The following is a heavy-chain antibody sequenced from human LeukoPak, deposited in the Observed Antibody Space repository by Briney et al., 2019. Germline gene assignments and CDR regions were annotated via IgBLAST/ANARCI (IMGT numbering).Heavy chain of an antibody. J-gene: IGHJ6*02. V-gene: IGHV4-34*01. CDR2: INHSGST. Sequence: SETLSPTCAVYGGSFSGYYWSWIRQPPGKGLEWIGEINHSGSTNYNPSLKSRVTISVDTSKNQFSLKLSSVTAADTAVYYCARDLWSGPYYGMDVWGQGTTVTVSS. D-gene: IGHD3-3*01. CDR3: ARDLWSGPYYGMDV. CDR1: GGSFSGYY.